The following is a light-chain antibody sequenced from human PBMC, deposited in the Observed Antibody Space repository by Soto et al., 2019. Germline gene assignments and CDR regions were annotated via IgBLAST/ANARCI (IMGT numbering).Light chain of an antibody. V-gene: IGLV2-14*01. J-gene: IGLJ7*01. Sequence: QSALTQPASVSGSPGQSITISCTGTSDDVGSYNYVSWYQQHPGKAPKLILYEDSNRPSGVSNRFSGSKSGNTASLTISGLQGEDEADYYCSSSTSTSFPVFGGGTQLTVL. CDR2: EDS. CDR3: SSSTSTSFPV. CDR1: SDDVGSYNY.